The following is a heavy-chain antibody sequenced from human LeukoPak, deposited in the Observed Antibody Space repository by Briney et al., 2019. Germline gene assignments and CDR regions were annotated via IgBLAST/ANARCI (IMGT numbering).Heavy chain of an antibody. V-gene: IGHV3-21*06. CDR1: GLTFSTSG. D-gene: IGHD1-14*01. CDR3: ATETNGRHYDY. J-gene: IGHJ4*02. Sequence: GGSLRLSCTASGLTFSTSGLNWVRQAPGKGLEWVASIGPTGSDRYHADSIKGRFTISRDNANNFLYLQMNSLRAEDTAVYYCATETNGRHYDYWGQGTLLTASS. CDR2: IGPTGSDR.